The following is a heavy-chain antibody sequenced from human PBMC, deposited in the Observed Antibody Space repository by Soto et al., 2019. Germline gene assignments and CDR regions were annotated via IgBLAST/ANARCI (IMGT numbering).Heavy chain of an antibody. Sequence: GGSLRLSCAASGFTFDDYGLTWVRQAPGKGLEWVSGINWNGGSTRYADTVKGRITISRDNAKNSLYQQMNSLRAEDTALYYCARVPHYDILTGPDYWGQGTLVTVSS. CDR3: ARVPHYDILTGPDY. CDR1: GFTFDDYG. D-gene: IGHD3-9*01. V-gene: IGHV3-20*04. CDR2: INWNGGST. J-gene: IGHJ4*02.